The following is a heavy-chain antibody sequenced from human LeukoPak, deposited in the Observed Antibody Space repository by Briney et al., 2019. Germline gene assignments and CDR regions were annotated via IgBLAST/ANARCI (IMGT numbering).Heavy chain of an antibody. CDR3: ARHNLAVAGTDAFDI. J-gene: IGHJ3*02. CDR1: GYSFTSYW. D-gene: IGHD6-19*01. V-gene: IGHV5-51*01. Sequence: GESLKISCKGSGYSFTSYWIGWVRQMPGKGLEWMGIIYPGDSDTRYSPSFQGQVTISADKSISTAYLQWSSLKASDTAMYYCARHNLAVAGTDAFDIWGQGTMVTVSS. CDR2: IYPGDSDT.